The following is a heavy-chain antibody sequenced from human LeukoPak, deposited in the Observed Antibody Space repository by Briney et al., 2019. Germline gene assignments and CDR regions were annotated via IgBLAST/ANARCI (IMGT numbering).Heavy chain of an antibody. V-gene: IGHV4-30-2*01. Sequence: SSETLSLTCAVSGGSISSGGYSWSWIRQPPGKGLEWIGYIYHSGSTYYNPSLKSRVTISVDRSKNQFSLKLSSVTAADTAVYYCARAVTTTALGYYFDYWGQGTLVTVSS. CDR3: ARAVTTTALGYYFDY. J-gene: IGHJ4*02. D-gene: IGHD4-17*01. CDR2: IYHSGST. CDR1: GGSISSGGYS.